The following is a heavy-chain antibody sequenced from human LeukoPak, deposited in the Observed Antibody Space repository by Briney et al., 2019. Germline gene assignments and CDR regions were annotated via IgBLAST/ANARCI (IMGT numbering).Heavy chain of an antibody. CDR3: ARAGGRSWFDP. V-gene: IGHV1-2*02. Sequence: ASVKVSCKASGYTFTGYYMHWVRQAPGQGLEWMGWINPDSGGTNYAQKFQGRVTMTTDTSMSTAYMELSRLTSDDTAVYYCARAGGRSWFDPWGQGTLVTVSS. CDR2: INPDSGGT. J-gene: IGHJ5*02. CDR1: GYTFTGYY.